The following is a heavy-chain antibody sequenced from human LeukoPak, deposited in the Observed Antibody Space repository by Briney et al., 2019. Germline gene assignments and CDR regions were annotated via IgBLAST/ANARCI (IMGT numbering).Heavy chain of an antibody. CDR1: GYTFTSYG. J-gene: IGHJ5*02. Sequence: ASVKVSCKASGYTFTSYGISWVRQAPGQGLEWMGWISAYNGNTNYAQKLQGRVTMTTDTSTSTAYMELRSLRSDDTAVYYCARDQDIVVVPAALNWFDPWGQGTLVTVSS. V-gene: IGHV1-18*01. D-gene: IGHD2-2*01. CDR3: ARDQDIVVVPAALNWFDP. CDR2: ISAYNGNT.